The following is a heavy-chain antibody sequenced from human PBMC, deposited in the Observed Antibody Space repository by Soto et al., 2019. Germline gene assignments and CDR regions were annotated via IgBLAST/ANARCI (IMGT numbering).Heavy chain of an antibody. D-gene: IGHD3-10*01. V-gene: IGHV1-18*01. J-gene: IGHJ4*02. CDR3: ARNKRARGSGSYYTTAYFDY. Sequence: QVQLVQSGAEVKKPGASVKVSCKASGYTFTSYGISWVRQAPGQGLEWMGWISAYNGNTNYAQKLQGRVTMTTDTSTSTAYMELRSLRSDDTAVYYCARNKRARGSGSYYTTAYFDYWGQGTLVTVSS. CDR1: GYTFTSYG. CDR2: ISAYNGNT.